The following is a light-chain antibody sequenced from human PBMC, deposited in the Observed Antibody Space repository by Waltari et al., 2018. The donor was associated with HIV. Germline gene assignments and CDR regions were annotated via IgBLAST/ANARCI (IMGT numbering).Light chain of an antibody. CDR2: KAS. J-gene: IGKJ1*01. CDR1: QSINIW. Sequence: DIQMTQSPSPLSASVGDRVTITCRASQSINIWVAWYQQKPGKAPKLLIYKASSLESGVPSRFSGSGSGTEFTLTISSLQPDDLATYYCQQYNSYSRTFGQGTKVEIK. CDR3: QQYNSYSRT. V-gene: IGKV1-5*03.